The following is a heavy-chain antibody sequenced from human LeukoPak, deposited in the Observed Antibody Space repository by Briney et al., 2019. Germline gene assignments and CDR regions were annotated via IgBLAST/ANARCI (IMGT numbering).Heavy chain of an antibody. CDR3: ARVASAKYYDFWSGAKGVDY. Sequence: PGGPLRLSCAASGFTFSSYSMNWVRQAPGKGLEWVSSISSSSSYIYYADSVKGRFTISRDNAKNSLYLQMNSLRAEDTAVYYCARVASAKYYDFWSGAKGVDYWGQGTLVTVSS. CDR1: GFTFSSYS. CDR2: ISSSSSYI. J-gene: IGHJ4*02. D-gene: IGHD3-3*01. V-gene: IGHV3-21*01.